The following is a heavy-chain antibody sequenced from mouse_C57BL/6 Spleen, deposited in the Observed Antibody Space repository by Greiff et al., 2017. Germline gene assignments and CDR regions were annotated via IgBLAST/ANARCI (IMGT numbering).Heavy chain of an antibody. J-gene: IGHJ4*01. CDR1: GFTFSDYG. Sequence: EVQLVESGGGLVKPGGSLKLSCAASGFTFSDYGMHWVRQAPEKGLEWVAYISSGSSTIYYADTVKGRFTISRDNAKNTLFLQMTSLRSEDTAMYYCARSTGKGGYAMDYWGQGTSVTVSS. CDR2: ISSGSSTI. V-gene: IGHV5-17*01. D-gene: IGHD4-1*02. CDR3: ARSTGKGGYAMDY.